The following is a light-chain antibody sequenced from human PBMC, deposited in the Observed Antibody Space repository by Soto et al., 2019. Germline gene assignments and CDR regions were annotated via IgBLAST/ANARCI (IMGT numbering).Light chain of an antibody. J-gene: IGKJ1*01. V-gene: IGKV3-20*01. CDR2: DAS. Sequence: IVMSQSPATLSVNTGERDTLSCRTSQSVSNNYLAWYQQKPGQAPRLLIYDASSRATGIPDRFSGGGSGTDFTLTISRLEPEDFAVYYCQQYGSSPTWTCGQGTK. CDR1: QSVSNNY. CDR3: QQYGSSPTWT.